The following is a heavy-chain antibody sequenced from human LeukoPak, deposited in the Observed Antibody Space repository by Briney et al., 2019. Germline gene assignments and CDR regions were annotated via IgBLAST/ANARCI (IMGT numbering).Heavy chain of an antibody. J-gene: IGHJ4*02. CDR1: GGSINSGNYY. V-gene: IGHV4-61*02. CDR3: ARGGVPRSFYY. D-gene: IGHD6-25*01. Sequence: SSQTLSLTCTVSGGSINSGNYYCSWIRQPAGKGLEWIGRIYISGTINYNPSLKSRFTISLDTSKRQFSLKLSSVTAADTAVYYCARGGVPRSFYYWGLGTLVTVSS. CDR2: IYISGTI.